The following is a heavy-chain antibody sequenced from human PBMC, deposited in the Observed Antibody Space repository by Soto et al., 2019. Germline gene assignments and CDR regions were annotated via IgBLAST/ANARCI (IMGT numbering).Heavy chain of an antibody. CDR3: ARGVAFLDY. Sequence: QVQLVQSGADVEKPGASVKVSCKASGYSFSSYAMHWVRQAPGQGLEWMGWIHAGNGNTKYSQNFQGRVTISRDTSATTAYMELNSLRSEDTAVYCCARGVAFLDYWGQGTLVIVSS. V-gene: IGHV1-3*01. J-gene: IGHJ4*02. CDR1: GYSFSSYA. D-gene: IGHD2-15*01. CDR2: IHAGNGNT.